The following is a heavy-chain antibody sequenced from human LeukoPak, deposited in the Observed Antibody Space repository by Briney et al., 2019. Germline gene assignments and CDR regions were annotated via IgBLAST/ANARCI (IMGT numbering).Heavy chain of an antibody. D-gene: IGHD6-6*01. CDR1: GGSISSSSYY. J-gene: IGHJ3*02. CDR2: IYYSGST. V-gene: IGHV4-39*01. CDR3: ARPRQLVLDAFDI. Sequence: SETLSPTCTVSGGSISSSSYYWGWIRQPPGKGLEWIGSIYYSGSTYYNPSLKSRVTISVDTSKNQFSLKLSSVTAADTAVYYCARPRQLVLDAFDIWGQGTMVTVSS.